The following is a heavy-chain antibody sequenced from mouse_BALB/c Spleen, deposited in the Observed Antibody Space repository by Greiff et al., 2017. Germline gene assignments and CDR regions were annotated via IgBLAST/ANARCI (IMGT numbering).Heavy chain of an antibody. D-gene: IGHD2-3*01. CDR2: ISSGSSTI. CDR3: ARYDGYYFDY. Sequence: EVMLVESGGGLVQPGGSRKLSCAASGFTFSSFGMHWVRQAPEKGLEWVAYISSGSSTIYYADTVKGRFTISRDNPKNTLFLQMTSLRSEDTAMYYCARYDGYYFDYWGQGTSVTVSS. CDR1: GFTFSSFG. J-gene: IGHJ4*01. V-gene: IGHV5-17*02.